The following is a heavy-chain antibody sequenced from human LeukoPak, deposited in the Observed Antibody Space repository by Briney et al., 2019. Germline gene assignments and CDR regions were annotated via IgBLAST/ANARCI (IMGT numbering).Heavy chain of an antibody. CDR2: INHSGST. V-gene: IGHV4-34*01. J-gene: IGHJ3*02. Sequence: KTSETLSLTCAVYGGSLSGYYWSWIRQPPGKGLEWIGEINHSGSTNYNPSLKSRVTISVDTSKNQFSLKPSSVTAADTAVYYCARGQGTMMFIWGQWTMVTVSS. CDR1: GGSLSGYY. D-gene: IGHD3-22*01. CDR3: ARGQGTMMFI.